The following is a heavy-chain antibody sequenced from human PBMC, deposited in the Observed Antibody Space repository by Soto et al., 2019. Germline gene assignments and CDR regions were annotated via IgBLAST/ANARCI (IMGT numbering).Heavy chain of an antibody. CDR2: IIPIFGTA. CDR1: GGTFSSYA. V-gene: IGHV1-69*01. CDR3: AREAVCGGDCYHATYYFDY. J-gene: IGHJ4*02. D-gene: IGHD2-21*02. Sequence: QVQLVQSGAEVKKPGSSVKVSCKASGGTFSSYAISWVRQAPGQGLEWMGGIIPIFGTANYAQKFQGRVTSTADESTRTAYMELSSLRSEDTAVYYCAREAVCGGDCYHATYYFDYWGQGTLVTVSS.